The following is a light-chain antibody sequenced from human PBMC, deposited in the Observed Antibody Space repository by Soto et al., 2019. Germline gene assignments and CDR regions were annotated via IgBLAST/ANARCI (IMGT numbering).Light chain of an antibody. CDR1: QTVANSY. J-gene: IGKJ2*02. V-gene: IGKV3-20*01. CDR2: AAS. CDR3: QHYGGSAST. Sequence: ESVLTQSPGTLALSPGERATLSCRASQTVANSYLAWYQVKPGQAPRLLIYAASNRATGIPDRFSGSGSGKDFTLTISRLEPEDFAVYFCQHYGGSASTFGQGTRVE.